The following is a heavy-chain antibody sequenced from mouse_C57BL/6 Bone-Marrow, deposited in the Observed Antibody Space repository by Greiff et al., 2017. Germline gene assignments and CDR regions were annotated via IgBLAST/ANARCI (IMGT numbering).Heavy chain of an antibody. CDR1: GFTFSDYY. V-gene: IGHV5-12*01. CDR2: ISNGGGST. J-gene: IGHJ2*01. CDR3: ARHSGTTVGDY. Sequence: EVQLQESGGGLVQPGGSLKLSCAASGFTFSDYYMYWVRQTPEKRLEWVAYISNGGGSTYYPDTVKGRFTISRDNAKNTLYLQMSRLKSEDTAMYYCARHSGTTVGDYWGQGTTLTVSS. D-gene: IGHD2-13*01.